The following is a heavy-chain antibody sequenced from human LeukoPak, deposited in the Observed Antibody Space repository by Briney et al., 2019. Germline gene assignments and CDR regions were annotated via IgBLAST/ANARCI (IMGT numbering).Heavy chain of an antibody. CDR3: AKHFRSSASYGDS. Sequence: PSETLSLTCAVYGGSFSGYYWSWVRQPPGKGLEWVSGITDTGGSTYYTDSVKGRFTISRDSSKNTLFLQMNSLRADDTAVYYCAKHFRSSASYGDSWGQGTLVTVSS. D-gene: IGHD6-19*01. CDR2: ITDTGGST. J-gene: IGHJ4*02. CDR1: GGSFSGYY. V-gene: IGHV3-23*01.